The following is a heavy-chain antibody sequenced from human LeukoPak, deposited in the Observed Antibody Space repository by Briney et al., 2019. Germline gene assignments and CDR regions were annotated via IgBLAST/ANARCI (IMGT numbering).Heavy chain of an antibody. D-gene: IGHD5-12*01. V-gene: IGHV3-23*01. J-gene: IGHJ4*02. Sequence: GGSLRLSCAASGFTLSSYAMSWVRQAPGKGLEWVSDITGSGDDTDYADSVKGRFTVSRDNSRNTLYLQINSLRAEDTAVYYCAKNGAYSGYDYIDYWGQGTLVTVSS. CDR3: AKNGAYSGYDYIDY. CDR2: ITGSGDDT. CDR1: GFTLSSYA.